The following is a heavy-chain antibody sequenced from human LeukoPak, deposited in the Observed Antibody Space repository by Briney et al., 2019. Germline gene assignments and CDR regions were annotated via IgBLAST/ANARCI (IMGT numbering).Heavy chain of an antibody. CDR1: GFTFSDYS. D-gene: IGHD3-10*01. CDR2: LSGGETTV. Sequence: GGSLRLSCGASGFTFSDYSMSWIRQAPGKGLEWISYLSGGETTVHYAASVQGRFTVARDNAENSLYLQMNSLRAEDTAVYYCARDSDMYFGLWGRGTLVTVSS. CDR3: ARDSDMYFGL. J-gene: IGHJ2*01. V-gene: IGHV3-11*01.